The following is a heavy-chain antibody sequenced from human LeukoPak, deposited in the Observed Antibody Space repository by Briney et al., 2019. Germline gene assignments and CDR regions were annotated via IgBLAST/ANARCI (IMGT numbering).Heavy chain of an antibody. J-gene: IGHJ4*02. Sequence: SQTLSLTCAISGDTVSSNSAAWNWIRHSPSRGLEWLGSTFYRSKWYTQTAVSVKSRTTISTDTSKNKFSLQLNAVTPEYTAVYDCAGGNFYFDSWGQGTLVTVSS. CDR2: TFYRSKWYT. V-gene: IGHV6-1*01. D-gene: IGHD3-16*01. CDR3: AGGNFYFDS. CDR1: GDTVSSNSAA.